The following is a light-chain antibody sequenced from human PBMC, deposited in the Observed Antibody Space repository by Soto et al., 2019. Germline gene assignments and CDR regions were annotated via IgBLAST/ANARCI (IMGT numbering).Light chain of an antibody. CDR1: SSDVGKYKF. CDR3: CSHAGGGTLV. V-gene: IGLV2-23*01. J-gene: IGLJ3*02. Sequence: QLVLTQPASVSGSPGQSISVSCTGTSSDVGKYKFVSWYQQHPGKAPKLLIYEGTKRPSGVSNRFSGSKSGNTASLTISGLQAEDEADYYCCSHAGGGTLVFGGGTKLTVL. CDR2: EGT.